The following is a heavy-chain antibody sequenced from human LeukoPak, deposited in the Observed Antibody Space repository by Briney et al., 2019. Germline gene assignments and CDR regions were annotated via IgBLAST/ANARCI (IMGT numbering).Heavy chain of an antibody. CDR2: ISGSGGTT. CDR3: ARDSLGDGYNYEQI. Sequence: GGSLRLSCAASGFTLTTYVMTWVRQAPGKGLEWVSAISGSGGTTYYADSVKGRFTISRDNSKNTLYLQMNSLRAEDTAVYYCARDSLGDGYNYEQIWGQGTLVTVSS. J-gene: IGHJ4*02. CDR1: GFTLTTYV. V-gene: IGHV3-23*01. D-gene: IGHD5-24*01.